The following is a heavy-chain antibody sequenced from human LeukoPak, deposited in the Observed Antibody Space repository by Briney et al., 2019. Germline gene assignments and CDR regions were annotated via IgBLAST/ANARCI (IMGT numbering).Heavy chain of an antibody. J-gene: IGHJ3*02. D-gene: IGHD6-13*01. CDR2: ISGRDGST. Sequence: GGSLRLSCAASGFTFNGYGMHWVRQAPGKGLEWVSAISGRDGSTYYADSVKGRLTISRDNSKNTLYLQMNSLRAEDTAVYHCARGVRVSFDIWDQGTMVTVSS. CDR1: GFTFNGYG. CDR3: ARGVRVSFDI. V-gene: IGHV3-23*01.